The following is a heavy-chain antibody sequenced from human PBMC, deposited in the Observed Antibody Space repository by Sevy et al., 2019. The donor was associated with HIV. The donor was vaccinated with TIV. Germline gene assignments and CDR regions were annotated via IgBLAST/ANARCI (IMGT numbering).Heavy chain of an antibody. CDR3: ARHAGAVAGWFDP. CDR1: GGSISSSSYY. D-gene: IGHD6-19*01. CDR2: IYYSGST. J-gene: IGHJ5*02. V-gene: IGHV4-39*01. Sequence: SETLSLTCTVSGGSISSSSYYWGWIRQPPGKGLEWIGSIYYSGSTYYNPSLKSRVTISVDTSKNQFSLKLSSVTAADTAVYYCARHAGAVAGWFDPWGQGTLVTVSS.